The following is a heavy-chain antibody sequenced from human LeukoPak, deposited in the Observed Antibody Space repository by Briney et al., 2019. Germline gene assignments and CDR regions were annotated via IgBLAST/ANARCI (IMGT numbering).Heavy chain of an antibody. CDR1: GFTFSSYA. CDR2: ISGSGGST. Sequence: GGSLRLSCAASGFTFSSYAMSWVRQAPGKGLEWVSAISGSGGSTYYADSVKGRFTISRDNSKNTLYLQMNSLRAEDTAVYYCAKGSSYDFWSGYTLDYWGQGTLVTVSS. J-gene: IGHJ4*02. D-gene: IGHD3-3*01. V-gene: IGHV3-23*01. CDR3: AKGSSYDFWSGYTLDY.